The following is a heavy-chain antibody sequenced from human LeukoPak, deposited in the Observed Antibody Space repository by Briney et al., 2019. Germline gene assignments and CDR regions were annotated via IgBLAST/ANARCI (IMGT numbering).Heavy chain of an antibody. CDR2: ISSSGNTI. Sequence: AGGSLRLSCAASGFIFSDYYMSWIRQAPGKGLEWISYISSSGNTIYYADSVKGRFTISRDNAKNSLYLQMNSLRAEDTAVYYCARDPYCTGGSCYPKIGDYWGQGTLVTVSS. J-gene: IGHJ4*02. CDR1: GFIFSDYY. D-gene: IGHD2-15*01. CDR3: ARDPYCTGGSCYPKIGDY. V-gene: IGHV3-11*01.